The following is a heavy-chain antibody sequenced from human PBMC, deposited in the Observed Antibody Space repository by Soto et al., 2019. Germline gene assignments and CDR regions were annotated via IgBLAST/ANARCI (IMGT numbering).Heavy chain of an antibody. CDR3: AKDLERGPYRGLDV. CDR2: ISYDLTHK. J-gene: IGHJ6*02. D-gene: IGHD3-16*02. Sequence: QVQLVESGGGVVQPGKSLRLSCSASGFTFTNFGMHWVRQAPGKGLEWVALISYDLTHKFYVESVKGRFSISRDNSKNMLYLQMDSLRVEDAAVYFCAKDLERGPYRGLDVWGQGTTVTVSS. V-gene: IGHV3-30*18. CDR1: GFTFTNFG.